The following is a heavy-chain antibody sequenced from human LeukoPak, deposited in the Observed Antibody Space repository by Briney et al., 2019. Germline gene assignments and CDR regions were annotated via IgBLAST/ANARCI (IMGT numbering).Heavy chain of an antibody. Sequence: PGGSLRLSCAASGFTVSSNYMSWVRQAPGKGLEWVSAISGSGGSTYYADSVKGRFTISRDNSKNTLYLQMNSLRAEDTAVYYCAKVQRYGSGSYYSWFDPWGQGTLVTVSS. CDR1: GFTVSSNY. V-gene: IGHV3-23*01. CDR3: AKVQRYGSGSYYSWFDP. D-gene: IGHD3-10*01. J-gene: IGHJ5*02. CDR2: ISGSGGST.